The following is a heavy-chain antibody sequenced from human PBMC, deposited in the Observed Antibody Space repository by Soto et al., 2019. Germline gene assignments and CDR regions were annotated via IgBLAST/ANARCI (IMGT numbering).Heavy chain of an antibody. Sequence: GASVKVSCKASGYTFTSYGISWVRQAPGQGLEWMGWISAYNGNTNYAQKLQGRVTMTTDTSTSTAYMELRSLRSDDTAVYYCARAVGATTPLGFEARIIDYWGQGTLVTVSS. CDR2: ISAYNGNT. D-gene: IGHD1-26*01. J-gene: IGHJ4*02. CDR1: GYTFTSYG. CDR3: ARAVGATTPLGFEARIIDY. V-gene: IGHV1-18*01.